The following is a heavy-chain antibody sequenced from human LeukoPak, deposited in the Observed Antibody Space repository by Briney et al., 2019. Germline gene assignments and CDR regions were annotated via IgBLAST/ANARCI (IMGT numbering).Heavy chain of an antibody. V-gene: IGHV4-34*01. J-gene: IGHJ4*02. D-gene: IGHD3-3*01. CDR3: ARKVTIFGVVIGYYYFDY. CDR2: INHSGST. Sequence: SETLSLTCAVYGGSFSGYYWSWIRQPPGKGLEWIGEINHSGSTNYNPSLKSRVTISVDTSKNQFSLELSSVTAADTAVYYCARKVTIFGVVIGYYYFDYWGQGTLVTVSS. CDR1: GGSFSGYY.